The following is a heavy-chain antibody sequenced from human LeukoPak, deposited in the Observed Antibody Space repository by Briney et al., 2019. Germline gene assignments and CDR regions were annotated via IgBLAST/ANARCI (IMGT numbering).Heavy chain of an antibody. D-gene: IGHD3-22*01. Sequence: SETLSLTCTVSGGSISNYYWSWIRQPPGKGLEWIGYIYYSGSTSYNPSLKSRVTISVDTSKNQFSLKLSSVTAADTAVYYCARDRSPEHYYDSSHWDYYYGMDVWGQGTTVTVSS. V-gene: IGHV4-59*01. CDR3: ARDRSPEHYYDSSHWDYYYGMDV. CDR2: IYYSGST. J-gene: IGHJ6*02. CDR1: GGSISNYY.